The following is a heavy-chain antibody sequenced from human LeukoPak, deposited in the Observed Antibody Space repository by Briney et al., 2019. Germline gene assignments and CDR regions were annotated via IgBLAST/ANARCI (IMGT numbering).Heavy chain of an antibody. D-gene: IGHD3-3*01. Sequence: ASVKVSCKASGYTFTSYDINWVRQATGQGLEWMGGMNPNSGNTGYAQKFQGRVTMTRNTSISTAYMELSSLRSEDTAVYYCARAPTYDFWSGYYTRYHWFDPWGQGTLVTVSS. CDR3: ARAPTYDFWSGYYTRYHWFDP. CDR1: GYTFTSYD. J-gene: IGHJ5*02. V-gene: IGHV1-8*01. CDR2: MNPNSGNT.